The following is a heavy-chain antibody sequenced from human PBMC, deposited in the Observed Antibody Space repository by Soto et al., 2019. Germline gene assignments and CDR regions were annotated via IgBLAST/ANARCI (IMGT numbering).Heavy chain of an antibody. CDR3: ARGGHNSGWYRTFDS. CDR1: RGTFTTDA. V-gene: IGHV1-69*01. D-gene: IGHD6-13*01. Sequence: QVQLVQSGAEVKKPGSSVSVSCKSSRGTFTTDAISWVRQAPGQGLEWMGVIIPVFGPPIYAQKFQGRVSITADESTSTANLELINLRSEDTAVYYCARGGHNSGWYRTFDSWGQGTLVTVSS. J-gene: IGHJ4*02. CDR2: IIPVFGPP.